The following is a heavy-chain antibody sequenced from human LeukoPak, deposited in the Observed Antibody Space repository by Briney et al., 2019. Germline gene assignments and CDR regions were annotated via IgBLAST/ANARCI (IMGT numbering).Heavy chain of an antibody. CDR2: INPNSGGT. D-gene: IGHD2-2*01. J-gene: IGHJ4*02. V-gene: IGHV1-2*02. CDR1: GYTFTGYY. Sequence: GASVKVSCKASGYTFTGYYMHWVRQAPGQGLEWMGWINPNSGGTSYAQKFQGRVTMTRDTSISTAYMELSRLRSDDTAVYYCARGGWTYQLLSYWGQGTLVTVSS. CDR3: ARGGWTYQLLSY.